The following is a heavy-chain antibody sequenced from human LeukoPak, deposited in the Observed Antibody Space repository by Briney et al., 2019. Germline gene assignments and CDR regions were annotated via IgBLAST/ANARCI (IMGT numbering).Heavy chain of an antibody. CDR3: AKDYGPDIVGTIGGY. V-gene: IGHV3-23*01. CDR2: INGTSSET. CDR1: GFAFNIYV. J-gene: IGHJ4*02. Sequence: QPGGSLRLSCAASGFAFNIYVMHWVRQAPGKGLEWVSSINGTSSETWHADSVKGRFTISRDNSKNTLYLQMNSLRADDTAIYYCAKDYGPDIVGTIGGYWGQGTLVTVSS. D-gene: IGHD5-12*01.